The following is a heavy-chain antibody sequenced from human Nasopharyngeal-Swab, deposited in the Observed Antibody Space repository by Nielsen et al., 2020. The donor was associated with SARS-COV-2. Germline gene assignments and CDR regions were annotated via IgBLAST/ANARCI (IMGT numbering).Heavy chain of an antibody. CDR1: GGSFSGYY. CDR2: INHSGST. V-gene: IGHV4-34*01. J-gene: IGHJ3*02. D-gene: IGHD3-10*01. Sequence: SETLSLTCAVYGGSFSGYYWSWTRQPPGKGLEWIGEINHSGSTNYNPSLKSRVTISVDTSKNQFSLKLSSVTAADTAVYYCARVREVQGVMEGPPHPQPDAFDIWGQGTMVTVSS. CDR3: ARVREVQGVMEGPPHPQPDAFDI.